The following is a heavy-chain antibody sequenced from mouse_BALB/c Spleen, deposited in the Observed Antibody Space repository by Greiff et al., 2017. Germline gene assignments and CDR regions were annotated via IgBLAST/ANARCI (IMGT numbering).Heavy chain of an antibody. V-gene: IGHV5-17*02. D-gene: IGHD2-3*01. CDR3: ARGDGYSVSLDY. CDR2: ISSGSSTI. Sequence: DVMLVESGGGLVQPGGSRKLSCAASGFTFSSFGMHWVRQAPEKGLEWVAYISSGSSTIYYADTVKGRFTISRDNPKNTLFLQMTSLRSEDTAMYYCARGDGYSVSLDYWGQGTTLTVSS. J-gene: IGHJ2*01. CDR1: GFTFSSFG.